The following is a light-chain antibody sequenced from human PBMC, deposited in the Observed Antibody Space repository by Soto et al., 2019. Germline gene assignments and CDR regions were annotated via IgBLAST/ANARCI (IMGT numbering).Light chain of an antibody. CDR2: DAF. CDR1: QSINNW. CDR3: QQYKAYSLT. J-gene: IGKJ4*01. Sequence: DIQMTQFPSTLSASVGDRVTITCRASQSINNWLAWYQQKPGEAPKLLIFDAFSLESGVPFRFGGSGFGTEFTLTISSLQPDDSATYYCQQYKAYSLTFGGGTKVDIK. V-gene: IGKV1-5*01.